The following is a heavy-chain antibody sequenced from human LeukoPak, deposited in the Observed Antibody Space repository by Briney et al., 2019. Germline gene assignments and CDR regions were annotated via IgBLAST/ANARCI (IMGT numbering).Heavy chain of an antibody. CDR2: INHSGST. D-gene: IGHD2-15*01. J-gene: IGHJ4*02. CDR3: AREPRKAATISFDY. V-gene: IGHV4-34*01. Sequence: SETLSLTCAVYGRSFSGYYWSWIRQPPGKGLEWIGEINHSGSTNYNPSLKSRVTISVDTSKNQFSLKLSSVTAADTAVYYCAREPRKAATISFDYWGQGTLVTVSS. CDR1: GRSFSGYY.